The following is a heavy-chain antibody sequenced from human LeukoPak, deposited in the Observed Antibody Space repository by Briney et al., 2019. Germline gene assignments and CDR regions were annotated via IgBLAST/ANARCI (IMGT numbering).Heavy chain of an antibody. D-gene: IGHD5-18*01. CDR2: THTSGST. J-gene: IGHJ4*02. CDR1: GGSISSFY. Sequence: PSETLSLTCTVSGGSISSFYWNWIRQPAGKGLEWIGRTHTSGSTNYNPSLKSRVTMSVDTSKNQFSLKLSSVTAADTAVYYCARLDRAKYSYGYSYFDYWGQGTLVTVSS. V-gene: IGHV4-4*07. CDR3: ARLDRAKYSYGYSYFDY.